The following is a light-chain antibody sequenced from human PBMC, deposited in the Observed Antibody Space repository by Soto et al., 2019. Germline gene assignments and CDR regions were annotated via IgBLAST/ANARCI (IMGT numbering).Light chain of an antibody. CDR2: AAS. CDR3: QQYVDSSWT. CDR1: QSVDSSF. J-gene: IGKJ1*01. V-gene: IGKV3-20*01. Sequence: EIVLTQSPGTLSLSPGERATLSCRAGQSVDSSFLAWYQQKPGQAPRLLIYAASNRATGIPDRFSGSGSGTDFSLTISRLAPEDFAVYYCQQYVDSSWTFGQGTRVEIK.